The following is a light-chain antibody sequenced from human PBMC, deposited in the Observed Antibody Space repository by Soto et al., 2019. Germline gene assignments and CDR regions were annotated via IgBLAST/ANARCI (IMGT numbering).Light chain of an antibody. Sequence: EIVLTQSPGTLSLSPGERATLSCRASQSVSSVYLAWYQQKPGQAPRLLIYGASSRATGIPDRFSGSGSGTDFTLSISRLEPEDFAVYYCQLYGTSPPMYTFGQGTTLEI. V-gene: IGKV3-20*01. CDR2: GAS. CDR3: QLYGTSPPMYT. J-gene: IGKJ2*01. CDR1: QSVSSVY.